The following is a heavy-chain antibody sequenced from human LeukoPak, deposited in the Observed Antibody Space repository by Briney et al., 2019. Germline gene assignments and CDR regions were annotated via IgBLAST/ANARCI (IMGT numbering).Heavy chain of an antibody. V-gene: IGHV4-4*07. J-gene: IGHJ4*02. CDR1: GDSISNTY. CDR2: IYTSGST. CDR3: AREGFGESGGFFDY. D-gene: IGHD3-10*01. Sequence: SETLSLTCTVSGDSISNTYWSWIRQPAGKGLEWIGRIYTSGSTNYNPSLKSRVTISVDTSKNQFSLKLSSVTAADTAVYYCAREGFGESGGFFDYWGQGTLVTVSS.